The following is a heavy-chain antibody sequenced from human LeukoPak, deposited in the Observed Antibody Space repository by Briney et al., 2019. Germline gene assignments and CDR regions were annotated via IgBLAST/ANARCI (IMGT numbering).Heavy chain of an antibody. CDR1: GGSISSYY. V-gene: IGHV4-59*01. Sequence: PPETLSLTCTVSGGSISSYYWSWIRQPPGKGLEWIGYIYYSGSTNYNPSLKSRVTISVDTSKNQFSLKLSSVTAADTAVYYCARAPMVRGAQGVIAFDIWGQGTMVTVSS. CDR3: ARAPMVRGAQGVIAFDI. D-gene: IGHD3-10*01. CDR2: IYYSGST. J-gene: IGHJ3*02.